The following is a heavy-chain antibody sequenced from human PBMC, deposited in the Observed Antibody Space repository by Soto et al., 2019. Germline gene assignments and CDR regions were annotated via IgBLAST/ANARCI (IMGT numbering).Heavy chain of an antibody. Sequence: GGSLRLSCAASGFTFSNAWMNWVRQTPGKGLEWVGRIKSKTDGGTTDYAAPVKGRFTISRDDSKNTLYLQMNSLKTEDTAVYYCTTDNASGKGYCSGGSCYYYYGMDVWGQGTTVTVSS. D-gene: IGHD2-15*01. CDR1: GFTFSNAW. CDR2: IKSKTDGGTT. V-gene: IGHV3-15*07. CDR3: TTDNASGKGYCSGGSCYYYYGMDV. J-gene: IGHJ6*02.